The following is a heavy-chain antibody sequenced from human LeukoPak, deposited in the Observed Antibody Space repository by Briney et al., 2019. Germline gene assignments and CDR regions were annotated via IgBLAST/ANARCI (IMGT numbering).Heavy chain of an antibody. CDR2: INHSGST. D-gene: IGHD6-19*01. CDR3: ARGLGSSGWYDY. J-gene: IGHJ4*02. Sequence: PSETLSLTCAVYGESFSGSYWSWISQPPGKGLEWIGEINHSGSTNYNPSLKSRVTMSVDTSKNQFSLNLSSVAAADTAVYYCARGLGSSGWYDYWGQGTLVTVSS. V-gene: IGHV4-34*01. CDR1: GESFSGSY.